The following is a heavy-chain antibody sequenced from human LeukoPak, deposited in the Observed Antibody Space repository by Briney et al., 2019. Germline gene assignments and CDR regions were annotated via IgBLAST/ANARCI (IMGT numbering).Heavy chain of an antibody. D-gene: IGHD2-21*02. CDR3: ARETSHCGGDCYDY. Sequence: GGSLRLSCEASGFIFSAYEFNWVRQAPGKVLEWVSYISNSGSSVYYADSVKGRFTISRDDAKNSVYLQMNSLRAEDTALYYCARETSHCGGDCYDYWGHGALVTVSS. J-gene: IGHJ4*01. V-gene: IGHV3-48*03. CDR1: GFIFSAYE. CDR2: ISNSGSSV.